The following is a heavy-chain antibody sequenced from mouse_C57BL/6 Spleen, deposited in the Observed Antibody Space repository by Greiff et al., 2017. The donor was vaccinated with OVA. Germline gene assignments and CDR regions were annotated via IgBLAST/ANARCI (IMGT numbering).Heavy chain of an antibody. CDR3: ARATGTGFAWFGY. J-gene: IGHJ3*01. CDR2: IYPGSGST. Sequence: QVQLQQPGAEFVKPGASVKMSCKGSGYTFTSYWITWVKQRPGQGLEWIGDIYPGSGSTNYKEKFKSKATLTVDTSSSTAYMQLHSLTSEDSAVYDCARATGTGFAWFGYWGQGTLVTVSA. D-gene: IGHD4-1*02. V-gene: IGHV1-55*01. CDR1: GYTFTSYW.